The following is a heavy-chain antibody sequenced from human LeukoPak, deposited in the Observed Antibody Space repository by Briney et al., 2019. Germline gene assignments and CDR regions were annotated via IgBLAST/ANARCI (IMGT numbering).Heavy chain of an antibody. Sequence: SETLSLTCTVSGGSISSYYWSWIRQPAGKGLEWIGRIYTSGSTNYNPSLKSRVTMSVDTSKNQFSLKLSSVTAADTAVYYCAREIKSSSSWYSTGPRLHMFDYWGQGTLVTVSS. V-gene: IGHV4-4*07. D-gene: IGHD6-13*01. J-gene: IGHJ4*02. CDR2: IYTSGST. CDR3: AREIKSSSSWYSTGPRLHMFDY. CDR1: GGSISSYY.